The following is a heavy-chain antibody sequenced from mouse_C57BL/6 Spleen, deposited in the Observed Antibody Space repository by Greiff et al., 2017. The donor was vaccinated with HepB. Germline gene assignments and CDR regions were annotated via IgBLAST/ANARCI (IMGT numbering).Heavy chain of an antibody. CDR1: GFTFSDYY. CDR2: INYDGSST. V-gene: IGHV5-16*01. CDR3: AREGGYDYDYAMDY. Sequence: EVHLVESEGGLVQPGSSMKLSCTASGFTFSDYYMAWVRQVPEKGLEWVANINYDGSSTYYLDSLKSRFIISRDNAKNILYLQMSSLKSEDTATYYCAREGGYDYDYAMDYWGQGTSVTVSS. D-gene: IGHD2-4*01. J-gene: IGHJ4*01.